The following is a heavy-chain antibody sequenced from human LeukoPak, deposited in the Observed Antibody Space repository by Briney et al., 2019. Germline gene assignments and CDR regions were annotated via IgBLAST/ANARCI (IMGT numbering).Heavy chain of an antibody. CDR2: MNPTSGNT. CDR3: ARRARYYGSGTNWFDP. Sequence: ASVTVSFKASGYTFTNYDINWVRQATGQGLEWMGWMNPTSGNTGYAQKFQGRITMTRNTSISTAYMELSSLRSEDTAVYYCARRARYYGSGTNWFDPWGQGTLVTVSS. V-gene: IGHV1-8*01. CDR1: GYTFTNYD. D-gene: IGHD3-10*01. J-gene: IGHJ5*02.